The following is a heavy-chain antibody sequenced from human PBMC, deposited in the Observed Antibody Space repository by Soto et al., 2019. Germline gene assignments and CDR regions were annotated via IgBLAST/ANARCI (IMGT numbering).Heavy chain of an antibody. CDR1: GFTFSSYG. V-gene: IGHV3-30*18. CDR3: AKGSRLLSYHTAPGY. J-gene: IGHJ4*02. D-gene: IGHD2-15*01. CDR2: ISYDGSNK. Sequence: QVQLVESGGGVVQPGRSLRLSCAASGFTFSSYGMHWVRQAPGKGLEWVAVISYDGSNKYYADSVKGRFTISRDNSKNTLYLQMNSLRAEDTAVYYCAKGSRLLSYHTAPGYWGQGTLVTVSS.